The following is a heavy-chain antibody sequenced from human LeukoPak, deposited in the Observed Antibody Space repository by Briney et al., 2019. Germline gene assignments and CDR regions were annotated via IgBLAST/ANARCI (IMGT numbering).Heavy chain of an antibody. Sequence: PGGSLRLSCTASGFTFGDYALSWFRQAPGKGLEWVGFIRSKAYRGTTEYAASVKGRFTISRNDSKSIAYLQMNSLKTEDTAVYYCTGDYYDSSGYYGSGYWGQGTLVTVSS. CDR1: GFTFGDYA. V-gene: IGHV3-49*03. D-gene: IGHD3-22*01. CDR3: TGDYYDSSGYYGSGY. J-gene: IGHJ4*02. CDR2: IRSKAYRGTT.